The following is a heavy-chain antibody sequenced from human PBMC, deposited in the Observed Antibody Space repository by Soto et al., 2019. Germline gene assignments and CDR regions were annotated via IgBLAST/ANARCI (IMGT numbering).Heavy chain of an antibody. CDR1: GGSVSSGSHY. CDR2: IYYSGST. V-gene: IGHV4-61*01. Sequence: SETLSLTCTVSGGSVSSGSHYWGWIRQPPGKGLEWIGYIYYSGSTRYNPSLESRVAMSVDTSKNQFSLKLTSVTAADTAVYYCAQLRDNYLLEYWGQGTLVTGS. J-gene: IGHJ4*02. D-gene: IGHD4-4*01. CDR3: AQLRDNYLLEY.